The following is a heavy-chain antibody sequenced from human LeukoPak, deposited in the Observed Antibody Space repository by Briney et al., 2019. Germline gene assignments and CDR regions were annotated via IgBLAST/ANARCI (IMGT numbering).Heavy chain of an antibody. CDR2: IYYSGTT. CDR3: VREWELLHTPFDL. V-gene: IGHV4-38-2*02. J-gene: IGHJ4*02. CDR1: GYSITNGYN. D-gene: IGHD1-26*01. Sequence: SETLSHTCTVSGYSITNGYNWGWIRQSPVKGLEWIANIYYSGTTYYNPSLRSRVTMSVDTSKNQFSLRLTSVTAADTAVYYCVREWELLHTPFDLWGQGTLVTVSS.